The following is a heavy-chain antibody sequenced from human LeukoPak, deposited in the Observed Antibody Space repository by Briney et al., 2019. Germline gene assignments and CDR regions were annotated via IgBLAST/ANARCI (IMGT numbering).Heavy chain of an antibody. J-gene: IGHJ3*02. Sequence: SETLSLTCTVFGGSTSSSIYYWGWIRQPPGKGLEWIGEINHSGSTNYNPSLKSRVTISVDTSKNQFSLKLSSVTAADTAVYYCARGIVVVVDPFSRGAFDIWGQGTMVTVSS. CDR3: ARGIVVVVDPFSRGAFDI. CDR1: GGSTSSSIYY. D-gene: IGHD2-15*01. V-gene: IGHV4-39*07. CDR2: INHSGST.